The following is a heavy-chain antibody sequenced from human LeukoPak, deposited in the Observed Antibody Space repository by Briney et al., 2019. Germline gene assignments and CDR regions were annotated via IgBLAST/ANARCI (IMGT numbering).Heavy chain of an antibody. J-gene: IGHJ2*01. Sequence: SETLSLTCAVYGGSFSGYYWSWIRQPPGKGLEWIGEINHSGSTNYNPSLKSRVTISVDTSKNQFSLKLSSVTAADTAVYYCARDRATSVYYYDSSTPRYFDLWGRGTLVTVSS. CDR1: GGSFSGYY. V-gene: IGHV4-34*01. CDR3: ARDRATSVYYYDSSTPRYFDL. D-gene: IGHD3-22*01. CDR2: INHSGST.